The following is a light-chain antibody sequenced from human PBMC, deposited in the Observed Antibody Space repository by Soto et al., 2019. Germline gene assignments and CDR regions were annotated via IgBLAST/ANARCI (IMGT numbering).Light chain of an antibody. CDR1: SGNKKYA. V-gene: IGLV4-69*01. J-gene: IGLJ3*02. Sequence: QPVLTQSPSASASLGASVKLTCTLRSGNKKYAIAWHQQPPQKGPRYLMNVNSDGSHSKGDGIPDRFSGYSSGTERYLIISSLQSEDEADHYCQTGGTGFRVCGGGTKLTVL. CDR3: QTGGTGFRV. CDR2: VNSDGSH.